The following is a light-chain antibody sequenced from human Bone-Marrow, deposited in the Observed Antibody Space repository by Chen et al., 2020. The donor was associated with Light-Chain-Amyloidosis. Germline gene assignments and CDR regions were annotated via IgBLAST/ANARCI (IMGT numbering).Light chain of an antibody. J-gene: IGLJ2*01. CDR3: CSYAGLYTLV. Sequence: QSALTQPASVSGSPGQSITISCPSTSSDVGNYNLVSWYQQHPGKAPKLIVYEVTKRPSGVSTRFSGSKSGNTASLTISGLQAEDEAHYYCCSYAGLYTLVFGGGTKLSVV. CDR2: EVT. V-gene: IGLV2-23*02. CDR1: SSDVGNYNL.